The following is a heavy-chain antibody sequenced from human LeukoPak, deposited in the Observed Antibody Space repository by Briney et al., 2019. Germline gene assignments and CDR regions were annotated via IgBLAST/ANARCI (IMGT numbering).Heavy chain of an antibody. CDR3: AKDYGGWTNWFDP. V-gene: IGHV3-20*04. CDR2: INWNGGST. Sequence: GGSLRLSCAASGFTFDDYGMSWVRQAPGKGLEWVSGINWNGGSTGYADSVKGRFTISRDNSKNTLYLQMNSLRAEDTAVYYCAKDYGGWTNWFDPWGQGTLVTVSS. CDR1: GFTFDDYG. J-gene: IGHJ5*02. D-gene: IGHD4-23*01.